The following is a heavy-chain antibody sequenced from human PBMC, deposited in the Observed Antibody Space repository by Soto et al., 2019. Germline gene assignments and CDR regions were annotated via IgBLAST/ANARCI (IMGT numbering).Heavy chain of an antibody. J-gene: IGHJ6*02. CDR3: ARSYNWNDVYYYYGMDV. CDR2: INAGNGNT. V-gene: IGHV1-3*01. D-gene: IGHD1-20*01. CDR1: GYTFTGYY. Sequence: ASVKVSCKASGYTFTGYYMHWVRQAPGQGLEWMGWINAGNGNTKYSQKFQGRVTITRDTSASTAYMELSSLRSEDTAVYYCARSYNWNDVYYYYGMDVWGQGTTVTVSS.